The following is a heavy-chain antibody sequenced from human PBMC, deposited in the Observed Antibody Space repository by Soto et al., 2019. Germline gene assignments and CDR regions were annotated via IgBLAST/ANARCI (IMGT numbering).Heavy chain of an antibody. J-gene: IGHJ4*02. D-gene: IGHD2-8*02. CDR1: GFTVSGHY. V-gene: IGHV3-53*01. CDR2: LYSGGDT. Sequence: EVRLVESGGGLMQPGGSLRLSCVGSGFTVSGHYMNWVRQAPGKGLEWVSVLYSGGDTYYADSVKGRFTISRDSSKNTLYLQMVSLRTEDTAMYYCARDGSCNLDYWGRGTQVTVSS. CDR3: ARDGSCNLDY.